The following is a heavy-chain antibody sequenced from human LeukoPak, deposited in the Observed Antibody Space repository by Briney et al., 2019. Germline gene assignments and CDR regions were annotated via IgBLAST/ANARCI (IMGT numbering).Heavy chain of an antibody. V-gene: IGHV4-30-2*01. J-gene: IGHJ3*02. D-gene: IGHD6-13*01. CDR1: GGSISSGGYY. CDR2: IYHSGST. CDR3: ARAFSSSWYTDAFDI. Sequence: SQTLSLTCTVSGGSISSGGYYWSWIRQPPGKGLEWIGYIYHSGSTYYNPSLKSRVTISVDRSKNQFSLKLSSVTAADTAVYYCARAFSSSWYTDAFDIWGQGTMVTVSS.